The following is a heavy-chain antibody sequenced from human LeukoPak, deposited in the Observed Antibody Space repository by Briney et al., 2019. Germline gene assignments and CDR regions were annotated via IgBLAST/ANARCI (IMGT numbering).Heavy chain of an antibody. CDR3: ARLPRLVVVAASQDGMDV. CDR1: GYSFTSYW. CDR2: IYPGDFDT. D-gene: IGHD2-15*01. V-gene: IGHV5-51*01. J-gene: IGHJ6*02. Sequence: GESLKISCKGSGYSFTSYWIGWVRQMPGKGLEWMGIIYPGDFDTRYRPSFQGQVTISADKSISTAYLQWSSLKASDTAMYYCARLPRLVVVAASQDGMDVWGQGTTVTVSS.